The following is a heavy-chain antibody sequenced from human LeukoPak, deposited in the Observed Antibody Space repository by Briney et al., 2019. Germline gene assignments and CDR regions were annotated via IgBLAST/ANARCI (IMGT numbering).Heavy chain of an antibody. CDR2: ISAYNGNT. V-gene: IGHV1-18*01. D-gene: IGHD2-15*01. CDR1: GYTFTSYG. Sequence: ASVKVSCEASGYTFTSYGISWVRQAPGQGLEWMGWISAYNGNTNYAQKLQGRVTMTTDTSTSTAYMELRSLRSGDTAVYYCARVVYCSGGSCFSNWFDPWGQGTLVTVSS. CDR3: ARVVYCSGGSCFSNWFDP. J-gene: IGHJ5*02.